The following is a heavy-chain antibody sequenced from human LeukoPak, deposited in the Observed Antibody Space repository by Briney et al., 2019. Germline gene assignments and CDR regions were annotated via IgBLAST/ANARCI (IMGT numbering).Heavy chain of an antibody. V-gene: IGHV1-2*02. J-gene: IGHJ5*02. CDR3: ARRRYCSSTSCYSRGYWFDP. CDR1: GYTFTGYY. Sequence: ASVKVSCKASGYTFTGYYMHWVRQAPGQGLEWMGWINPNSGGTNYAQKFQGRVTMTRDTSISTAYMELSRLRSDDTAVYYCARRRYCSSTSCYSRGYWFDPWGQGTLVTVSS. D-gene: IGHD2-2*01. CDR2: INPNSGGT.